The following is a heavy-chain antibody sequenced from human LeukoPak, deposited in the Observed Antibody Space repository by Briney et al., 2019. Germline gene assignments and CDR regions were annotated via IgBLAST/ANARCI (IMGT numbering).Heavy chain of an antibody. CDR3: AKAPVTTCSGAYCYPFDY. J-gene: IGHJ4*02. V-gene: IGHV3-7*03. Sequence: GESLRLSCAASGFTFTTYWMSWVRQLPGKGLEWVANINQDGTEKYYVDSVKGRFTISRDSSKNTLYLQMNSLRAGDAAVYYCAKAPVTTCSGAYCYPFDYWSQGTLVTVSS. D-gene: IGHD2-15*01. CDR1: GFTFTTYW. CDR2: INQDGTEK.